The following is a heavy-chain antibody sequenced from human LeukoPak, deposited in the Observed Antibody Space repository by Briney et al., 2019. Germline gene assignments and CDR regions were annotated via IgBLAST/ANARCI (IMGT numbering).Heavy chain of an antibody. J-gene: IGHJ4*02. CDR2: ISSSGSTI. Sequence: GGSLRLSCAASGFTFSSYEMNWVRQAPGKGLEWVSYISSSGSTIYYADSVKGRFTISRDNAKNSLYLQTNSLRAEDTAVYYCARTPVKIGVVVAVHPFDYWGQGTLVTVSS. D-gene: IGHD2-15*01. V-gene: IGHV3-48*03. CDR1: GFTFSSYE. CDR3: ARTPVKIGVVVAVHPFDY.